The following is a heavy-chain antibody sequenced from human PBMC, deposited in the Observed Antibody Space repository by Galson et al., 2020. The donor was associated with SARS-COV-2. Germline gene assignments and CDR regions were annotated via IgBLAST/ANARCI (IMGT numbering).Heavy chain of an antibody. Sequence: TGGSLRLSCAASGFTFSSYGMHWVRQAPGKGLEWVAVISYDGSNKYYADSVKGRFTISRDNSKNTPYLQMNSLRAEDTAVYYCAKEHQTDYDFWSGYGDYYYGMDVWGQGTTVTVSS. J-gene: IGHJ6*02. CDR3: AKEHQTDYDFWSGYGDYYYGMDV. CDR1: GFTFSSYG. D-gene: IGHD3-3*01. V-gene: IGHV3-30*18. CDR2: ISYDGSNK.